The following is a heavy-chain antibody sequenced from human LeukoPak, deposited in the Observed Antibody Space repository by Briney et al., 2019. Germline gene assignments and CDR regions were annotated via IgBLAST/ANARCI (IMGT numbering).Heavy chain of an antibody. J-gene: IGHJ6*03. D-gene: IGHD3-3*01. Sequence: GASVKVSCNASGYTFTSYDINWVRQATGQGLEWMGWMNPNSGNTGYAQKFQGRVTITRNTSISTAYMELSSLRSEDTAVYYCARVKWGYDFWSGYYRDYYYMDVWGKGTTVTVSS. CDR1: GYTFTSYD. CDR3: ARVKWGYDFWSGYYRDYYYMDV. V-gene: IGHV1-8*03. CDR2: MNPNSGNT.